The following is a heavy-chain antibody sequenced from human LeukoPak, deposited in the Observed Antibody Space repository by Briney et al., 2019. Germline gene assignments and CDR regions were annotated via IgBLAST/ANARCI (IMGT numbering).Heavy chain of an antibody. D-gene: IGHD6-19*01. CDR1: GGSISSYY. J-gene: IGHJ6*02. Sequence: PSETLSLTCTVSGGSISSYYWSWIRQPPGKGLEWIGYIYYSGSTNYNPSLKSRVTISVDTSKNQFSLKLSSVTAADTAVYYCARVRIAVAGTAYYYGMDVWGQGTTVTVSS. CDR2: IYYSGST. CDR3: ARVRIAVAGTAYYYGMDV. V-gene: IGHV4-59*01.